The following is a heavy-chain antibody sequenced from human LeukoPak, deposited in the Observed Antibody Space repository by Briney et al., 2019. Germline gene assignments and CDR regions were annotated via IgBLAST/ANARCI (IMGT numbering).Heavy chain of an antibody. CDR3: ARQNDFRLDY. Sequence: GESLKISCKGSGYTFSSYWIGWVRQMPGKGLEWMGIIYPGDSDTGYSPSLQGQVTISVDTSIGTAYLQWSSLKASDTAIYYCARQNDFRLDYWGQGTLVTVSS. CDR2: IYPGDSDT. J-gene: IGHJ4*02. V-gene: IGHV5-51*01. CDR1: GYTFSSYW. D-gene: IGHD3-3*01.